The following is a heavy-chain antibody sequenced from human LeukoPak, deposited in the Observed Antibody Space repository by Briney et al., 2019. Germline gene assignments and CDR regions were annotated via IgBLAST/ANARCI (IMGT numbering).Heavy chain of an antibody. CDR2: ISGSGGST. D-gene: IGHD3-10*01. Sequence: SGGSLRLSCAASGFTFSSYAMSWVRQAPGKGLEWVSAISGSGGSTYYADSVKGRFTISRDNSKNTLYLQMNSLRAEDTAVYYCAKVPGAAWFGQDYWGQGTLVTVSS. J-gene: IGHJ4*02. CDR3: AKVPGAAWFGQDY. V-gene: IGHV3-23*01. CDR1: GFTFSSYA.